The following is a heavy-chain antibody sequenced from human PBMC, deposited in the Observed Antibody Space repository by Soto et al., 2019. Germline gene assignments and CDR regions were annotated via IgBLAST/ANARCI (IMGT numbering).Heavy chain of an antibody. CDR1: AASISSPGNC. CDR3: ARDFNDLRHHYGLDV. V-gene: IGHV4-31*03. CDR2: VYYGGSP. Sequence: PSETLSLTCSVSAASISSPGNCWTWIRQPPGKGLEWIGSVYYGGSPNYTPSLRSRASISVDTSKNQFSLDVTSVTAADTAVYYCARDFNDLRHHYGLDVWGQGTTVTVSS. J-gene: IGHJ6*02. D-gene: IGHD1-1*01.